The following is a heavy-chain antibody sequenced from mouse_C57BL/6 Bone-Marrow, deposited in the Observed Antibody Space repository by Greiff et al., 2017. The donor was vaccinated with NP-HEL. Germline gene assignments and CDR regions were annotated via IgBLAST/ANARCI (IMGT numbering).Heavy chain of an antibody. J-gene: IGHJ2*01. Sequence: QVQLQQSGPELVKPGASVKISCKASGYTFTDYYINWVKPRPGQGLEWIGWIFPGSGSTYYNEKFKGKAKLTVDKSSSTAYMLLSSLTSEDSAVYFCARLKPYLNGGGDYWGQGTTLTVSS. CDR3: ARLKPYLNGGGDY. CDR1: GYTFTDYY. CDR2: IFPGSGST. D-gene: IGHD1-2*01. V-gene: IGHV1-75*01.